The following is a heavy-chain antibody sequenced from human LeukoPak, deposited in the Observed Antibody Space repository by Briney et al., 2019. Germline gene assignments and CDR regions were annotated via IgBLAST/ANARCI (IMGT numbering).Heavy chain of an antibody. V-gene: IGHV4-34*01. D-gene: IGHD2-15*01. CDR1: GGSFSGYY. J-gene: IGHJ2*01. CDR2: INHSGST. CDR3: ARGHDVVVVAATQNHWYFDL. Sequence: SETLSLTCAVYGGSFSGYYWSWIRQPLGKGLDWIGEINHSGSTNYNPSLKSRVTVSVDTSKNQFSLKLSSVTAADTAVYYCARGHDVVVVAATQNHWYFDLWGRGTLVTVSS.